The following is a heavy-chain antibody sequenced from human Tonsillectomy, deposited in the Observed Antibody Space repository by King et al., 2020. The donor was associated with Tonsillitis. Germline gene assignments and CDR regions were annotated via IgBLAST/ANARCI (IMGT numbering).Heavy chain of an antibody. V-gene: IGHV3-15*01. CDR3: TIDIRGAFDI. J-gene: IGHJ3*02. CDR2: IKSKTDGGTT. CDR1: GFTFSNAS. D-gene: IGHD3-9*01. Sequence: VQLVESGGGLVKPGGSLRLSCAASGFTFSNASMSWVCQAPGEGLEWGGRIKSKTDGGTTDYAAPVKGRFTITREDSKNTLYLQMNSLKTEDTAVYYCTIDIRGAFDIWGQGTMVTVSS.